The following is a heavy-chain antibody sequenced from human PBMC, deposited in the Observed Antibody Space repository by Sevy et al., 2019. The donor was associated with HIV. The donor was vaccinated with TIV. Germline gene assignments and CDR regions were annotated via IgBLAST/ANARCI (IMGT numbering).Heavy chain of an antibody. CDR3: ARVPPYYDSNVSDF. D-gene: IGHD3-22*01. V-gene: IGHV3-48*02. CDR1: GFTFSSHS. Sequence: GGSLRLSCAASGFTFSSHSMNWVRQTPGKGLEGISYISGTGNTIYYADSVKGRFTISRDNAKNSLYLQLKRLRDEDTAIYYCARVPPYYDSNVSDFWGQGSLVTVSS. CDR2: ISGTGNTI. J-gene: IGHJ4*02.